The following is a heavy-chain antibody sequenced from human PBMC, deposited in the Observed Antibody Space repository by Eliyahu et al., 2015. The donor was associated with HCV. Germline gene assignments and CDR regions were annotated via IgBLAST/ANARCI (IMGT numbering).Heavy chain of an antibody. CDR3: AKEGRVTMIVVVITTFDY. V-gene: IGHV3-23*01. Sequence: EVQLLESGGGLVQPGGSLRLSCAASGFTFXXYXXXWVRQAPGKGLEWVSAISGSGGSTYYADSVKGRFTISRDNSKNTLYLQMNSLRAEDTAVYYCAKEGRVTMIVVVITTFDYWGQGTLVTVSS. J-gene: IGHJ4*02. CDR1: GFTFXXYX. CDR2: ISGSGGST. D-gene: IGHD3-22*01.